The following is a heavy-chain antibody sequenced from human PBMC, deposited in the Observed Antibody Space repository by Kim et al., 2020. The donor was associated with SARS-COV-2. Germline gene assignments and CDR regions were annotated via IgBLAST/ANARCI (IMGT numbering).Heavy chain of an antibody. D-gene: IGHD6-19*01. CDR2: ISYDGSNK. V-gene: IGHV3-30*04. Sequence: GGSLRLSCAASGFTFSSYAMHWVRQAPGKGLEWVAVISYDGSNKYYADSVKGRFTISRDNSKNTLYLQMNSLRAEDTAVYYCARDPYSSGWGRTYYYYG. J-gene: IGHJ6*01. CDR1: GFTFSSYA. CDR3: ARDPYSSGWGRTYYYYG.